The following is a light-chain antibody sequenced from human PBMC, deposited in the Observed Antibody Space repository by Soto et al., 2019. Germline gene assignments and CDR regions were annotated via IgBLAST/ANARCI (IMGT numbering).Light chain of an antibody. J-gene: IGKJ3*01. CDR1: QSVNNN. V-gene: IGKV3-15*01. Sequence: EIVMTQSPATLSVSPGERATLSCRASQSVNNNLAWYQQKPGQAPRPLIYGASTRATGNPGRFSGSGSGTEFTLTISSLQSEDFAVYYCQQYTKWPFTFGPGTKVDIK. CDR2: GAS. CDR3: QQYTKWPFT.